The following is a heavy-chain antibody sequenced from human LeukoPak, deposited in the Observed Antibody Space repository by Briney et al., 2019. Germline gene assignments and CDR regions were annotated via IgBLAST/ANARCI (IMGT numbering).Heavy chain of an antibody. CDR3: ARNLPGFDY. V-gene: IGHV3-7*03. J-gene: IGHJ4*02. CDR1: GLTFSSYW. CDR2: IKEDGSEK. Sequence: TGGSLRLSCAASGLTFSSYWMSWVRQAPGKGLEWVAKIKEDGSEKHYVDSVKGRFTISGDNAKNSLYLQMNSLRAEDTAMYYCARNLPGFDYWGQGTLVTVSS.